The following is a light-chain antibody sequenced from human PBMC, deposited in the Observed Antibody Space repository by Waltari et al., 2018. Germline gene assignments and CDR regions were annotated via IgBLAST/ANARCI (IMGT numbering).Light chain of an antibody. Sequence: DRHIPQSTSSLPASEGDRVTITCRASQSIGGYLNWYQQKPGKSPDLLIYDASSLQSGVPSRFSGSGSGTDFTLTITTLQPEDFATYYCQQSNSMPLTFGGGTKVEIK. CDR2: DAS. CDR1: QSIGGY. V-gene: IGKV1-39*01. CDR3: QQSNSMPLT. J-gene: IGKJ4*01.